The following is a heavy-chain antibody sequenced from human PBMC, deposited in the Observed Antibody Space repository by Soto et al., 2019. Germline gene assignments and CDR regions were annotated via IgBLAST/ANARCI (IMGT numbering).Heavy chain of an antibody. Sequence: QVQLQQWGAGPLMPLETLSLTCGVSGGSFSGYYLAWIRQSPGKGLECIGEINDRGSINYNPSLKSRVSSSVATSKNHYSLNLRSVTAAYTAVYYGARESHDILTGPPWVWYFDLWGRGTLVTVSS. CDR2: INDRGSI. CDR1: GGSFSGYY. J-gene: IGHJ2*01. V-gene: IGHV4-34*01. CDR3: ARESHDILTGPPWVWYFDL. D-gene: IGHD3-9*01.